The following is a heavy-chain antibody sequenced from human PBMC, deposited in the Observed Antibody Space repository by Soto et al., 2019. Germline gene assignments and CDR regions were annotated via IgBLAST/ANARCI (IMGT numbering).Heavy chain of an antibody. J-gene: IGHJ6*02. CDR3: TKCFVTRQLPNHFYYGRDV. Sequence: QEHLVQSGAEVKKPGASVTVSCQASGYLFSTYSVHWVRHAPGQALQWMGVIDPSDGSTIYAQQFQDRITLTSDTSARTVFLGLTSLTFDDTAIYYCTKCFVTRQLPNHFYYGRDVWGQGTTFTVSS. CDR2: IDPSDGST. D-gene: IGHD6-6*01. CDR1: GYLFSTYS. V-gene: IGHV1-46*01.